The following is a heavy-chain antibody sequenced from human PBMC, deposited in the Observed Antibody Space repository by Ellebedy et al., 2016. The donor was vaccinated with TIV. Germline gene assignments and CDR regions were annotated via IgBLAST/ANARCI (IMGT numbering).Heavy chain of an antibody. J-gene: IGHJ4*02. CDR1: GYTFSIFG. CDR3: ARDQRTAPGLLGY. CDR2: IMPIFGAA. Sequence: AASVKVSCKASGYTFSIFGISWVRQAPGQGLEWMGGIMPIFGAADYAQKFRGRVTITADESTSTAYMELTSLRSEDTAVYYCARDQRTAPGLLGYWGQGTLVTVSS. V-gene: IGHV1-69*13. D-gene: IGHD6-13*01.